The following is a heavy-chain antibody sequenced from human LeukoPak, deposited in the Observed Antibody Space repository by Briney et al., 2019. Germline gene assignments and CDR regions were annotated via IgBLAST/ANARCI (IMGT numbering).Heavy chain of an antibody. V-gene: IGHV3-21*01. CDR3: ARELGVTSDY. Sequence: GGSLRLSCAASGFTFSSYGMNWIRQAPGKGLEWVSSISSSSSYIYYADSVKGRFTISRDNAKNSLYLQMNSLRAEDTAVYYCARELGVTSDYWGQGTLVTVSS. J-gene: IGHJ4*02. CDR2: ISSSSSYI. CDR1: GFTFSSYG. D-gene: IGHD3-22*01.